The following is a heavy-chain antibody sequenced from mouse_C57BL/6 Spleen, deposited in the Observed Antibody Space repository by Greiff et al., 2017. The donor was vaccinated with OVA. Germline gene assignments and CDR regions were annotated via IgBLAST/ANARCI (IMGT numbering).Heavy chain of an antibody. CDR1: GYTFTSYW. J-gene: IGHJ1*03. CDR3: ARGLTTVEGYFDV. CDR2: IDPSDSYT. Sequence: VQLQQPGAELVRPGTSVKLSCKASGYTFTSYWMHWVKQRPGQGLEWIGVIDPSDSYTNYNQKFKGKATLTVDTSSSTAYMQLSSLTSEDSAVYYCARGLTTVEGYFDVWGTGTTVTVSS. D-gene: IGHD1-1*01. V-gene: IGHV1-59*01.